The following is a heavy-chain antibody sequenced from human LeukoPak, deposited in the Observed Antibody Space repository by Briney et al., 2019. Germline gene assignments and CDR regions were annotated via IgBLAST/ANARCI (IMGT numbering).Heavy chain of an antibody. CDR3: ARDIRVMYYYDSSGYYLNDY. CDR2: INPNSGGT. Sequence: ASVKVSCKASGYTFTGYYMHWVRQAPGQGLEWMGRINPNSGGTNYAQKFQGRVTMTRDTSIRTAYMELSRLRSDDTAVYYCARDIRVMYYYDSSGYYLNDYWGQGTLVTVSS. CDR1: GYTFTGYY. J-gene: IGHJ4*02. V-gene: IGHV1-2*06. D-gene: IGHD3-22*01.